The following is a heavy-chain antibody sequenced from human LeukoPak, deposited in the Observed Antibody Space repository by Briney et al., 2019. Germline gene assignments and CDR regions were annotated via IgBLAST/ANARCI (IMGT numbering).Heavy chain of an antibody. J-gene: IGHJ4*02. V-gene: IGHV5-51*01. CDR2: IYPGASET. CDR3: AITSRCFDY. CDR1: CYSFTSYW. Sequence: GESLQILCRGFCYSFTSYWIGWVRHMPGNGVASMGVIYPGASETRCGPSFQGQVTISADKSISTAYLQWSSLKASDTAIYFFAITSRCFDYWGQGTLVTVSP.